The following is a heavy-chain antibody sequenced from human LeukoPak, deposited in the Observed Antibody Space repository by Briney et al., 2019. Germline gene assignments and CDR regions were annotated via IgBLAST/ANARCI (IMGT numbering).Heavy chain of an antibody. CDR1: GFTFSTYA. D-gene: IGHD6-19*01. CDR2: IRGSGGGT. CDR3: AKAGIGVVGYFDY. J-gene: IGHJ4*02. V-gene: IGHV3-23*01. Sequence: QPGGSLRLSCAASGFTFSTYAMSGVRQAPGKGLEWVSAIRGSGGGTYYADSVKGRFTISRDNSKNTLYLQMNSLRDEDTALYYCAKAGIGVVGYFDYWGQGTLVTVSS.